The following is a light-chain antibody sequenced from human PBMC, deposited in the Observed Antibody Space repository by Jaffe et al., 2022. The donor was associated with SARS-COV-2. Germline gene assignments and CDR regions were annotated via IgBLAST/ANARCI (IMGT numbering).Light chain of an antibody. Sequence: EIVLTQSPGTLSLSPGERATLSCRASQSVSSYLAWYQQKPGQAPRLLIYGASSRATGIPDRFSGSGSGTDFTLTISRLEPEDFAVYYCQQYDSSPPYTFGQGTNLEIK. J-gene: IGKJ2*01. V-gene: IGKV3-20*01. CDR3: QQYDSSPPYT. CDR2: GAS. CDR1: QSVSSY.